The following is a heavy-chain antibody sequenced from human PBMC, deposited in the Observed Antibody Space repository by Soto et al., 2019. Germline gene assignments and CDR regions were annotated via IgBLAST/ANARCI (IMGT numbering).Heavy chain of an antibody. Sequence: QVQLVQSGAEVKKPGSSVKVSCKASGGTFSSYAISWVRQAPGQGLEWMGGINPIFGTANYAQKFQGRVTITADKSTSTAYMELSSLRSEDTAVYYCARERGEQQLVRWYFDYWGQGTLVTVSS. CDR2: INPIFGTA. D-gene: IGHD6-13*01. CDR1: GGTFSSYA. J-gene: IGHJ4*02. V-gene: IGHV1-69*06. CDR3: ARERGEQQLVRWYFDY.